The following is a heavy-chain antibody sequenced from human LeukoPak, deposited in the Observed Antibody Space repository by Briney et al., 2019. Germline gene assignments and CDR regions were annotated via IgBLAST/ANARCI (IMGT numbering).Heavy chain of an antibody. D-gene: IGHD3-22*01. CDR1: GASISSYY. CDR2: IYYSGST. V-gene: IGHV4-59*01. Sequence: PSETLSLTCSVSGASISSYYWRWIRQPPGKGLEWIGYIYYSGSTDYNPSLKSRVTISADTSKNQFSLKLSSVTAADTAVFYCARHHDSTGFYYDSWGQGTLVTVSS. J-gene: IGHJ5*01. CDR3: ARHHDSTGFYYDS.